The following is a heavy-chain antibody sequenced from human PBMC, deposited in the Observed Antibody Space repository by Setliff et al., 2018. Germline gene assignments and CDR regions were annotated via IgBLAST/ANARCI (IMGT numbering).Heavy chain of an antibody. D-gene: IGHD2-2*01. CDR3: ARLVRYCTRTTCQKTSGAEL. CDR2: VSDNNGNT. J-gene: IGHJ4*02. V-gene: IGHV1-18*01. Sequence: ASVKVSCKASGYRFSTYGISWVRQAPGQGLEWMAWVSDNNGNTNYAKSFQGRVTMNTDTSTSTAYMEVRSLTSDDTAIYYCARLVRYCTRTTCQKTSGAELWGQGTLVTVSS. CDR1: GYRFSTYG.